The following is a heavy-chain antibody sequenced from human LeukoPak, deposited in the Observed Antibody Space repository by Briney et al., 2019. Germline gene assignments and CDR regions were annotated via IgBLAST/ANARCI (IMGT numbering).Heavy chain of an antibody. J-gene: IGHJ4*02. CDR3: AKVLVPEQIRRTTLPPFDY. CDR2: ISAYNGNT. CDR1: GYTFTSYG. V-gene: IGHV1-18*01. Sequence: ASVKVSCKASGYTFTSYGISWVRQAPGQGLEWMGWISAYNGNTNYAQKLQGRVTMTTDTSTSTAYMELRSLRSDDTAVYYCAKVLVPEQIRRTTLPPFDYWGQGLLATVSS. D-gene: IGHD1-1*01.